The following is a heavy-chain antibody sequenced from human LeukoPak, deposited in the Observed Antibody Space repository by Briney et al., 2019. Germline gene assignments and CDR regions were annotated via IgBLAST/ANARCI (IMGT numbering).Heavy chain of an antibody. CDR1: GFTFSGYS. CDR2: ISSSSSTI. D-gene: IGHD6-19*01. V-gene: IGHV3-48*01. CDR3: ARPSSYSSGWDSYFDY. J-gene: IGHJ4*02. Sequence: GGSLRLSCEASGFTFSGYSMNWVRQAPGKGLEWVSYISSSSSTIYYADSVKGQFTISRDNAKNSLYLQMNSLRAEDTAVYYCARPSSYSSGWDSYFDYWGQGTLVTVSS.